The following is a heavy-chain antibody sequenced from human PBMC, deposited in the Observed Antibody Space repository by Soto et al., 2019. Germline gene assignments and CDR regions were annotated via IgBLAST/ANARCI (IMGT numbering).Heavy chain of an antibody. Sequence: GGSLRLSCAASGFTFSSYAMHWVRQAPGKGLEWVAVISYDGSNKYYADSVKGRFTISRDNSKNTLYLQMNSLRAEDTAVYYCARADGPNWNYYFDYWGQGTLVTVSS. CDR1: GFTFSSYA. D-gene: IGHD1-7*01. CDR2: ISYDGSNK. J-gene: IGHJ4*02. CDR3: ARADGPNWNYYFDY. V-gene: IGHV3-30-3*01.